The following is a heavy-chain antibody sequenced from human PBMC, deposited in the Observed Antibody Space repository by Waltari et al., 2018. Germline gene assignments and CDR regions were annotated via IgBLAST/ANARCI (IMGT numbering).Heavy chain of an antibody. Sequence: QLQLQESGPGLLKPSGTLSLTCTVSDDSISSGDYYWGWIRQSPGKGPEWIGSVYYSGSTAYNTSLTRRVTISVDTSKKQFSLKLSSVTAADTAVYYCARSLHIFRAAAGMFDYWGQGTLVTVSS. J-gene: IGHJ4*02. CDR3: ARSLHIFRAAAGMFDY. CDR1: DDSISSGDYY. D-gene: IGHD6-13*01. CDR2: VYYSGST. V-gene: IGHV4-39*01.